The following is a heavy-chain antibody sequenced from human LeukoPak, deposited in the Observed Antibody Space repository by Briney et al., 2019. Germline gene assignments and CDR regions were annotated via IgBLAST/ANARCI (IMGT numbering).Heavy chain of an antibody. CDR2: IYYSGST. CDR1: GGSISSGGYY. CDR3: ARGQGTVTTH. D-gene: IGHD4-11*01. J-gene: IGHJ4*02. Sequence: SQTLSLTCTVSGGSISSGGYYWSWIRQHPGTGLEWIGYIYYSGSTYYNPSLKSRVTISVDTSKNQFSLKLSSVTAADTAVYYCARGQGTVTTHWGQGTLVTVSS. V-gene: IGHV4-31*03.